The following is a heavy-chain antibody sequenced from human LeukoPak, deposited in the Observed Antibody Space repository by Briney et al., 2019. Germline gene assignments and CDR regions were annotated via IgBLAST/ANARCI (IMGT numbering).Heavy chain of an antibody. D-gene: IGHD2-21*01. CDR1: GYSINNYW. V-gene: IGHV5-51*01. J-gene: IGHJ3*02. CDR2: IYPADSDI. CDR3: ARRVMVGYAFDI. Sequence: GESLKISCKGSGYSINNYWIGWVRQMPGKGLEWMGIIYPADSDIRYSPSFQGQVTISADKSISTAYLQWSSLKASDTAMYYCARRVMVGYAFDIWGQGTMVTVSS.